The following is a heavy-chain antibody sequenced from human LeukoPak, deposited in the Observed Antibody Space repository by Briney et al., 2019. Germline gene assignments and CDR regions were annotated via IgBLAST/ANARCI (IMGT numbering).Heavy chain of an antibody. J-gene: IGHJ4*02. CDR1: GGSISSSSYY. V-gene: IGHV4-61*05. CDR3: ASNKGQWLLSD. CDR2: IYYSGST. Sequence: SETLSLTCTVSGGSISSSSYYWNWIRQPPGKGLEWIGNIYYSGSTNYNPSLKSRVTISVDTSKNQFSLRLSSVTAADTAVYYCASNKGQWLLSDWGQGTLVTVSS. D-gene: IGHD6-19*01.